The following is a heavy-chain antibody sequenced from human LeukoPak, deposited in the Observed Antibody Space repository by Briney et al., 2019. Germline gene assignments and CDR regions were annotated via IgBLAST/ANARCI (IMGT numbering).Heavy chain of an antibody. CDR2: INAGNGNT. J-gene: IGHJ5*02. V-gene: IGHV1-3*01. CDR1: GYTFTNYA. CDR3: ARGDFYYDSSDP. Sequence: ASVKVSCKASGYTFTNYAMYWVRQAPGQRLEWMGWINAGNGNTNYSQKFQGRVTITSDTSANTVYMELSSLKSEDTDVYYCARGDFYYDSSDPWGQGTLVTVSS. D-gene: IGHD3-22*01.